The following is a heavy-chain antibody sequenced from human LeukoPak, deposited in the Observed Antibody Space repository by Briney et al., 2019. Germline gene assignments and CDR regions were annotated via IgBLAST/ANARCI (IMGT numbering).Heavy chain of an antibody. CDR1: GGSISGGSFH. Sequence: SETLSLTCTVSGGSISGGSFHWNWIRQPAGKGLEWIGRLYTTGSTNYNPSLRSRVTISIDTSKNQFSLKLSPVTAADTAVYYCTRDPTYRGTSGWYPGWFDPWGQGTLVTVSS. CDR2: LYTTGST. CDR3: TRDPTYRGTSGWYPGWFDP. J-gene: IGHJ5*02. V-gene: IGHV4-61*02. D-gene: IGHD6-19*01.